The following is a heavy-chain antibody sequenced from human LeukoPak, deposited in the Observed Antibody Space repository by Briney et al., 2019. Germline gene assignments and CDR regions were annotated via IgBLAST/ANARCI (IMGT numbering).Heavy chain of an antibody. J-gene: IGHJ4*02. D-gene: IGHD3-9*01. Sequence: GASLRLSCAASGFTFSSYAMSWVRQAPGKGLEWVSAISGSGGSTYYADSVKGRFTISRDNSKNTLYLQMNSLRAEDTAVYCCAKAYYDILTGYFPPDYWGQGTLVTVSS. CDR1: GFTFSSYA. CDR2: ISGSGGST. CDR3: AKAYYDILTGYFPPDY. V-gene: IGHV3-23*01.